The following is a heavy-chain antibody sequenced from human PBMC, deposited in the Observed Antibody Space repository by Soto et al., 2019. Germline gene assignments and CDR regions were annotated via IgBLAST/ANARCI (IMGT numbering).Heavy chain of an antibody. J-gene: IGHJ4*02. D-gene: IGHD5-12*01. CDR2: IYYSGST. V-gene: IGHV4-59*08. Sequence: SETLSLTCTVSGGSISSYYWSWIRQPPGKGLEWIGYIYYSGSTNYNPSLKSRVTISVDTSKNQFSLTVTSVTAADTAVYYCARRMVATETFDYWGQGTLATVSS. CDR1: GGSISSYY. CDR3: ARRMVATETFDY.